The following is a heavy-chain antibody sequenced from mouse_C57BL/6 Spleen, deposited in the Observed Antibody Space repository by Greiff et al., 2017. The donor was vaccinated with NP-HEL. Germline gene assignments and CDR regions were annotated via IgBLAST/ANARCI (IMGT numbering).Heavy chain of an antibody. CDR1: GFSLTSYG. D-gene: IGHD4-1*01. V-gene: IGHV2-2*01. CDR2: IWSGGST. J-gene: IGHJ1*03. CDR3: ASLTGHWYFDV. Sequence: QVQLKESGPGLVQPSQSLSITCTVSGFSLTSYGVHWVRQSPGKGLEWLGVIWSGGSTDYNAAFISRLSISKDNSKSQVFFKMNSLQADDTAIYYCASLTGHWYFDVWGTGTTVTVSS.